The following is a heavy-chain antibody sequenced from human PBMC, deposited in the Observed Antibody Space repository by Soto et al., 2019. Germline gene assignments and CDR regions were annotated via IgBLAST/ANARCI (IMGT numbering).Heavy chain of an antibody. CDR1: GGTFSSYA. D-gene: IGHD5-12*01. V-gene: IGHV1-69*13. Sequence: SVKVSCKASGGTFSSYAISWVRQAPGQGLEWMGGIIPIFGTANYAQKFQGRVTITADESTSTAYMELSSLRAEDTAVCYCARDGYNSYYYYGMDVWGQGITVTVSS. J-gene: IGHJ6*02. CDR3: ARDGYNSYYYYGMDV. CDR2: IIPIFGTA.